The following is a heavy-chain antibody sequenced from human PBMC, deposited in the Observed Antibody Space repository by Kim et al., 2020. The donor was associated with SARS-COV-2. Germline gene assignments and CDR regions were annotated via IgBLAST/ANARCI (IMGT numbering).Heavy chain of an antibody. CDR3: ASDQGSSSWYSHFDY. D-gene: IGHD6-13*01. V-gene: IGHV3-11*01. Sequence: GGSLRLSCAASGFTFSDYYMSWIRQAPGKGLEWVSYISSSGSTIYYADSVKGRFTISRDNAKNSLYLQMNSLRAEDTAVYYCASDQGSSSWYSHFDYWGQGTLVTVSS. CDR1: GFTFSDYY. CDR2: ISSSGSTI. J-gene: IGHJ4*02.